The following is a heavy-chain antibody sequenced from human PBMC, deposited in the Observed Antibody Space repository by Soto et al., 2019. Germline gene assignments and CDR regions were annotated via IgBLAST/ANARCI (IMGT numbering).Heavy chain of an antibody. CDR2: LTWNSESI. CDR1: GFRFADYT. V-gene: IGHV3-9*01. J-gene: IGHJ5*02. Sequence: ESGGGLVQPGRSLRLSCAASGFRFADYTMHWVRHAPGKGLEWVSGLTWNSESIAYADSVKGRFTISRDNAKNSLYLQMNSLRAEDTAFYFCAKGAISGTLNWFDPWGQGTLVTVSS. D-gene: IGHD6-13*01. CDR3: AKGAISGTLNWFDP.